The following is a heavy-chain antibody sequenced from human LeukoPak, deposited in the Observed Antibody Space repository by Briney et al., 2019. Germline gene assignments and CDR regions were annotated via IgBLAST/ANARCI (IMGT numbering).Heavy chain of an antibody. CDR2: ISSNGDSI. CDR1: GFSFSSYR. J-gene: IGHJ5*02. Sequence: GGSLRLSCAASGFSFSSYRMNWVRQAPGKGLEWVSSISSNGDSIYYGDSVKGRFTMSRDNAKNSLYLQLSSLRAEDPAVYYCARARELNSGSWFSDPWGQGTLVTVSS. V-gene: IGHV3-21*01. D-gene: IGHD6-13*01. CDR3: ARARELNSGSWFSDP.